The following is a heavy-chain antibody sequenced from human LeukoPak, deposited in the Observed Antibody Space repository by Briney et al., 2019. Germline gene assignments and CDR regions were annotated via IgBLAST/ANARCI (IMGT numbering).Heavy chain of an antibody. D-gene: IGHD3-22*01. CDR2: IHHSGST. Sequence: SETLSLTCTVSGGSITTYYWSWIRQPPGEGVEWIGYIHHSGSTSYNPSLKSRITISVDTSQNRFSLRLSSVTAADTAVYYCARVGYYDSSGYANAFDIWGQGTMVTVSS. J-gene: IGHJ3*02. CDR3: ARVGYYDSSGYANAFDI. V-gene: IGHV4-59*12. CDR1: GGSITTYY.